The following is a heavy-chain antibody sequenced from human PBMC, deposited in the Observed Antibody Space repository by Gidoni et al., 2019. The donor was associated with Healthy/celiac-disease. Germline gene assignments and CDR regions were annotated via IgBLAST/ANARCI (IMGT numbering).Heavy chain of an antibody. D-gene: IGHD4-17*01. J-gene: IGHJ6*02. CDR3: ARVPHDYGDYYYGMDV. Sequence: ELQLLKSEGVVVLLSSSTGRSWEVSCLTFDVYALSSGYPSPTNGMRWVCQVPWKGMDWGSGINWNGGSTGDADSVKRRFTISRDNAKNSLYLQMNSLRAEDTALYHCARVPHDYGDYYYGMDVWGQGTTVTVSS. V-gene: IGHV3-20*01. CDR2: INWNGGST. CDR1: CLTFDVYALSSGYPSPTNG.